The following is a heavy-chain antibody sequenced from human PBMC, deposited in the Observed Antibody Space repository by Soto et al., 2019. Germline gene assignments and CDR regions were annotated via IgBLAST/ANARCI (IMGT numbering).Heavy chain of an antibody. CDR2: IYYSGST. Sequence: QLQLQESGPGLVKPSETLSLTCTVSGGSISSSSYYWGWIRQPPGKGLEWIGSIYYSGSTYYNPSLKSRVTISVDTSKNQFSLKLSSVTAADTAVYYCASASSLYSGYDYFGQVRGYYGMDVWGQGTTVTVSS. V-gene: IGHV4-39*01. CDR1: GGSISSSSYY. J-gene: IGHJ6*02. D-gene: IGHD5-12*01. CDR3: ASASSLYSGYDYFGQVRGYYGMDV.